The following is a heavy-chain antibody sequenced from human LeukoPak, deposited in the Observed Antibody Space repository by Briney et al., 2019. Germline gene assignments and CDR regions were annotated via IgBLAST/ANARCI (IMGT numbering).Heavy chain of an antibody. CDR3: AKDYTKGVGATDY. Sequence: PGGSLRLSCAASGFTFSSYEMNWVRQAPGKGLEWVSYISSSGSTIYYADSVKGRFTISRDNSKNTLYLQMNSLSAEDTAVYYCAKDYTKGVGATDYWGHGTLVTVSS. D-gene: IGHD1-26*01. J-gene: IGHJ4*01. CDR2: ISSSGSTI. V-gene: IGHV3-48*03. CDR1: GFTFSSYE.